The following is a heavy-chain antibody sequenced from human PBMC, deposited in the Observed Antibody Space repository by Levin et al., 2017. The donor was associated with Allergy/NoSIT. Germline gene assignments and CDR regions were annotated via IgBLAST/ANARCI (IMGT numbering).Heavy chain of an antibody. CDR1: GYSFSKCW. CDR2: IYPDDSDT. J-gene: IGHJ3*02. Sequence: GESLKISCKASGYSFSKCWVGWVRQMPGKGLEWMGVIYPDDSDTRYSPSFQGQVTISADRSIITAYLQWASLEASDTAMYYCARLIGQIVGTAGPRAFDSWGQGTMITVSS. D-gene: IGHD2-21*02. V-gene: IGHV5-51*01. CDR3: ARLIGQIVGTAGPRAFDS.